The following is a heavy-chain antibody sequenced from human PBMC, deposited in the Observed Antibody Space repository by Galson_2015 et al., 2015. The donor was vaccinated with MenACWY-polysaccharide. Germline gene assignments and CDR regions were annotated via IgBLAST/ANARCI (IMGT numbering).Heavy chain of an antibody. V-gene: IGHV3-48*03. CDR2: ISGAGHTI. CDR1: GFPFSTYE. Sequence: SLRLFCAASGFPFSTYEMNWVRQAPGKGLEWISYISGAGHTIYYADSVKGRFTVSRDNAKNLLYLQMNSLRAEDTAVYYCARLTTVTPVDYWGQGTLVTVSS. CDR3: ARLTTVTPVDY. J-gene: IGHJ4*02. D-gene: IGHD4-17*01.